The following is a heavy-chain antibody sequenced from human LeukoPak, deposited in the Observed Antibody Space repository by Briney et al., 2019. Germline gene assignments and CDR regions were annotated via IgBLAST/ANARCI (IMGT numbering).Heavy chain of an antibody. CDR2: ISGSGGST. V-gene: IGHV3-23*01. J-gene: IGHJ6*03. Sequence: PGGSLRLSCAASGFTFSSYVMSWVRQTPGKGLEWVSAISGSGGSTYYADSVKGRFTISRGNSKNTLFLQMNSLRAEDTAVYYCAKDWWATTNIYYMDVWGKGTTVTVSS. D-gene: IGHD2-15*01. CDR3: AKDWWATTNIYYMDV. CDR1: GFTFSSYV.